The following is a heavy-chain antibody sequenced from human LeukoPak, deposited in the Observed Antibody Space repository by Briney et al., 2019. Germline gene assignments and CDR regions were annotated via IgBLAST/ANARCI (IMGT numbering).Heavy chain of an antibody. CDR2: IGIAGDT. J-gene: IGHJ3*02. Sequence: PGGSLRPSCAASGFIFSSYDMHWVRQVTGKGLEWVLGIGIAGDTYYVDSVKGRFTISRENAKNSLYLQMNSLRAGDTAVYYCARGRWTRDGALDIWGQGTMVTVSS. CDR3: ARGRWTRDGALDI. CDR1: GFIFSSYD. D-gene: IGHD4-23*01. V-gene: IGHV3-13*01.